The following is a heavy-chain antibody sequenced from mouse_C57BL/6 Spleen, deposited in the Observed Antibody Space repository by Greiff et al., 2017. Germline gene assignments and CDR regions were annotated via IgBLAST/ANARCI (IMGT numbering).Heavy chain of an antibody. J-gene: IGHJ2*01. CDR1: GFTFSSYA. CDR2: ISDGGSYT. Sequence: EVKVVESGGGLVKPGGSLKLSCAASGFTFSSYAMSWVRQTPEKRLEWVATISDGGSYTYYPDNVKGRFTISRDNAKNNLYLQMSHLKSEDTAMYYCARAGSSGYFDYWGQGTTLTVSS. D-gene: IGHD3-2*02. CDR3: ARAGSSGYFDY. V-gene: IGHV5-4*03.